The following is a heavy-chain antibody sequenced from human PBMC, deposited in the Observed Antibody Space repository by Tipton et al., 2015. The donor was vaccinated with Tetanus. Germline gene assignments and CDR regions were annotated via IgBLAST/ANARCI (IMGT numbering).Heavy chain of an antibody. Sequence: LRLSCAVSGGAFNGYFWTWVRQTPGKGLEWIGDIYHSGSTNYNPSLKNRVTISVDTSKNQFSLDLTSVTAADTAVYYCARGQSGLGSMGDFKWFDPWGRGTLISVSS. J-gene: IGHJ5*02. D-gene: IGHD3-16*01. V-gene: IGHV4-34*01. CDR2: IYHSGST. CDR1: GGAFNGYF. CDR3: ARGQSGLGSMGDFKWFDP.